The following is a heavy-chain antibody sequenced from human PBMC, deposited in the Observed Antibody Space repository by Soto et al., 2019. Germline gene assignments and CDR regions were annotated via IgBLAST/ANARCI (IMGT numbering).Heavy chain of an antibody. J-gene: IGHJ3*02. Sequence: QLQLQESGSGLVKPSQTLSLTCAVSGGSISSGGYSWSWIRQPPGKGLEWIGYIYHSGSTYYNPSLKSRVTISVDRSKNQFSLKLSSVTAADTAVYYCAILAEDENDAFDIWGQGTMVTVSS. CDR2: IYHSGST. CDR3: AILAEDENDAFDI. CDR1: GGSISSGGYS. V-gene: IGHV4-30-2*01.